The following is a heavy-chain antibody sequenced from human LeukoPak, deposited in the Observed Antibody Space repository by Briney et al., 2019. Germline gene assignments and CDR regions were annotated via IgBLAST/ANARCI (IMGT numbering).Heavy chain of an antibody. Sequence: SETLSLTCTVSGGSITNYYWSWIRQPPGKGLEWIGYIYYSGSTNYNPSLQSRVTISVDTSKNQFSLKLSSLTAADTAVYYCATRDGYNRYYFDSWGQGTLVTVSS. CDR2: IYYSGST. D-gene: IGHD5-24*01. V-gene: IGHV4-59*08. CDR1: GGSITNYY. J-gene: IGHJ4*02. CDR3: ATRDGYNRYYFDS.